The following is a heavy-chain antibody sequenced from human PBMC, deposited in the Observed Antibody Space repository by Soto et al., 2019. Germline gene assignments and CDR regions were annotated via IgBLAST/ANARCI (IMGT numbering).Heavy chain of an antibody. J-gene: IGHJ6*04. CDR1: GYSFTSYW. Sequence: GESLKISCKGSGYSFTSYWIGWVRQMPGKGLEWMGIIYPGDSDTRYSPSFQGQVTISADKSISTAYLQWSSLKASDTAMYYCARYGHSSSSEYYCYYGMDVWGKGTTVTVSS. CDR2: IYPGDSDT. CDR3: ARYGHSSSSEYYCYYGMDV. D-gene: IGHD6-6*01. V-gene: IGHV5-51*01.